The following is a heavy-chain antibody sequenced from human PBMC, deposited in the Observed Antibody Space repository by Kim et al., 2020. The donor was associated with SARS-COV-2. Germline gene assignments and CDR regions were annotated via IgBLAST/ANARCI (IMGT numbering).Heavy chain of an antibody. CDR3: ASGLGSLDY. Sequence: TTNYAQTHQGRVTMTTDTSTSTAYMELRSLRSDDTAVYYCASGLGSLDYWGQGTLVTVSS. CDR2: TT. D-gene: IGHD2-15*01. J-gene: IGHJ4*02. V-gene: IGHV1-18*01.